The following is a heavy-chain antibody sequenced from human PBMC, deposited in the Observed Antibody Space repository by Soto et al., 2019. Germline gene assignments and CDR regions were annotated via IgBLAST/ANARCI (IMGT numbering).Heavy chain of an antibody. V-gene: IGHV3-11*01. CDR1: GYTFSDYY. Sequence: QVQLVESGGDLVKRGGSLRLSCAASGYTFSDYYMSWIRQAPGKGLEWISYIDTSSTKIYHADSVKGRFTISRDNAKNSLYLEMNSLRDEHTAVYYCASHYDMWSGYLSPVDYWGQGTLVTVSS. D-gene: IGHD3-3*01. J-gene: IGHJ4*02. CDR3: ASHYDMWSGYLSPVDY. CDR2: IDTSSTKI.